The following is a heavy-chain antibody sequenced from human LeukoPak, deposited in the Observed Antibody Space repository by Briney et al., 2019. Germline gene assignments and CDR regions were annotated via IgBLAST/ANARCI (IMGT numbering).Heavy chain of an antibody. CDR2: INPNSGGT. CDR3: ALYQSSFKNYKGAFDI. D-gene: IGHD2-2*01. J-gene: IGHJ3*02. V-gene: IGHV1-2*02. CDR1: GYTFTGYY. Sequence: ASVKVSCKASGYTFTGYYMHWVRQAPGQGLEWMGWINPNSGGTNYAQNFQGRVTMTRDTSISTAYMELSRLRSDDTAVYYCALYQSSFKNYKGAFDIWGQGTMVTVSS.